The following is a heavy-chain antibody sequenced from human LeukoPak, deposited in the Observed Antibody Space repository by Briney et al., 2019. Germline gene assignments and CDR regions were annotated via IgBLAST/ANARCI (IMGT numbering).Heavy chain of an antibody. CDR2: IYYSGST. Sequence: SETLSLTCTVSGGSISSSSYYWGWIRQPPGKGLEWIGSIYYSGSTYYNPSLKSRVTISVDTSKNQFSLKLSSVTAADTAVYYCARVPYDYVWGSYRWGYYYYYYMDVWGKGTTVTISS. D-gene: IGHD3-16*02. V-gene: IGHV4-39*01. CDR3: ARVPYDYVWGSYRWGYYYYYYMDV. J-gene: IGHJ6*03. CDR1: GGSISSSSYY.